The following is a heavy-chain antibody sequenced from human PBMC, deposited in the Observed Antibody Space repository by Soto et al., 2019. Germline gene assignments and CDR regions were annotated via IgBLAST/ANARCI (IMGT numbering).Heavy chain of an antibody. J-gene: IGHJ6*02. D-gene: IGHD2-21*02. V-gene: IGHV5-10-1*01. CDR1: GYSFTIYW. CDR3: ARLVTASNYYGMDV. CDR2: IDPSDSYT. Sequence: GESLKISCKCSGYSFTIYWISWVRQMPGKGLEWMGRIDPSDSYTNYSPSFQGHVTISADKSISTAYLQWSSLKASDTAMYYCARLVTASNYYGMDVWGQGTTVTVSS.